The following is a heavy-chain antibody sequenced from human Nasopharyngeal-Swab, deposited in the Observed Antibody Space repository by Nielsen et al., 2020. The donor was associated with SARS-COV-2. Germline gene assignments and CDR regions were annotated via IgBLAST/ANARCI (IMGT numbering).Heavy chain of an antibody. CDR2: ISSSSSTI. D-gene: IGHD6-19*01. J-gene: IGHJ6*02. CDR1: GFTFSDYY. CDR3: AREQWLVLGYYYGMDV. Sequence: GESLKISCAASGFTFSDYYMSWIRQAPGKGLEWVSYISSSSSTIYYADSVKGRFTISRDNAKNSLYLQMNSLRDEDTAVYYCAREQWLVLGYYYGMDVWGQGTTVTVSS. V-gene: IGHV3-11*04.